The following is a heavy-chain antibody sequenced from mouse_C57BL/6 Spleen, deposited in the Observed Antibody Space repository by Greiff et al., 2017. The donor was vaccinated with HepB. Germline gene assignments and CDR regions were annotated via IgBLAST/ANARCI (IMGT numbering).Heavy chain of an antibody. Sequence: QVQLQQSGAELVKPGASVKLSCKASGYTFTEYTIHWVKQRSGQGLEWIGWFYPGSGSIKYNEKFKDKATLTADKSSSTVYMELSRLTSEDSAVYFCARHEAPPITTASYAMDYWGQGTSVTVSS. J-gene: IGHJ4*01. V-gene: IGHV1-62-2*01. D-gene: IGHD1-1*01. CDR3: ARHEAPPITTASYAMDY. CDR2: FYPGSGSI. CDR1: GYTFTEYT.